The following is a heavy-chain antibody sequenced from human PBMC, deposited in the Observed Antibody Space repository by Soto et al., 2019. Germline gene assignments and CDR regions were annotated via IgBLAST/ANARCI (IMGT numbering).Heavy chain of an antibody. D-gene: IGHD3-22*01. V-gene: IGHV5-51*01. J-gene: IGHJ4*02. CDR3: ARLPDYYDSSGYTFDY. CDR1: GYSFTSYW. CDR2: IYPGDSDT. Sequence: PGESLKISCKGSGYSFTSYWIGWVRQMPGKGLEWMGIIYPGDSDTRYSPSFQGQVTISADKSISTAYLQWSSLKASDTAMYYCARLPDYYDSSGYTFDYWGQGTLVTVSS.